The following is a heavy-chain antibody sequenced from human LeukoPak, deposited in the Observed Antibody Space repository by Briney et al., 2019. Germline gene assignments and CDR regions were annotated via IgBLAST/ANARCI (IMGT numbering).Heavy chain of an antibody. V-gene: IGHV3-23*01. Sequence: PGGSLRLSCAASGFTFSFYDMSWVRQVPGKGLEWVSTISGSGGSTNYPDSVRGRFTISRDNSKNTLYLQMNSLRAEDTAVYFCAKDRRQGGRLHSFDYWGQGALVTVSS. CDR3: AKDRRQGGRLHSFDY. J-gene: IGHJ4*02. CDR1: GFTFSFYD. D-gene: IGHD1-26*01. CDR2: ISGSGGST.